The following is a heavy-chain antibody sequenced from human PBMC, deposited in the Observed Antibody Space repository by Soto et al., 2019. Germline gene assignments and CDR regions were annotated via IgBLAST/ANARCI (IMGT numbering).Heavy chain of an antibody. D-gene: IGHD3-22*01. J-gene: IGHJ4*02. V-gene: IGHV4-30-2*01. CDR3: ARVESSGYFLDY. Sequence: QLQLQESGSGLVKPSQTLSLTCGVSGGSINSGGNSWSWIRQPPGKGLEWIGYIYPSGSTYYNPSLKSRVTMSVDRSKNQFSLKLSSVTAADTAVYYCARVESSGYFLDYWGQGTLVTVSS. CDR1: GGSINSGGNS. CDR2: IYPSGST.